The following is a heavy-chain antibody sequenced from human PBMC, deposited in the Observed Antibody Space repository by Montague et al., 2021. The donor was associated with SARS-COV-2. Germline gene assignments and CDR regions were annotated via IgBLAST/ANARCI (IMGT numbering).Heavy chain of an antibody. D-gene: IGHD2-15*01. Sequence: SETLSLTCAVYGGSFSGYYWSWIRQPPGKGLEWIGEINHSGSTNYNPSLKSRVTISVDTSKNQFSLKLSSVTAADTAVYYCAGGSGCSGGSCYSEWYPHYYYGMDVWGQGTTVTVSS. V-gene: IGHV4-34*01. CDR2: INHSGST. CDR3: AGGSGCSGGSCYSEWYPHYYYGMDV. CDR1: GGSFSGYY. J-gene: IGHJ6*02.